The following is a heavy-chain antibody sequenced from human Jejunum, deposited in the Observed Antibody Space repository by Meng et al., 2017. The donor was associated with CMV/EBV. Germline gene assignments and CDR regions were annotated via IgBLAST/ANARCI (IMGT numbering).Heavy chain of an antibody. V-gene: IGHV4-39*01. CDR3: ASPLGILGIVDL. CDR1: CDSISSSIYY. CDR2: IYYSGST. Sequence: LQSQKLDPVLLNLSKPLPLPFHFSCDSISSSIYYWACIRQPPGKGLEWIGSIYYSGSTYYNPSLKSRVTISVDTSKNQFSLKLSSVTAADTAVYYCASPLGILGIVDLWGRGTLVTVSS. D-gene: IGHD7-27*01. J-gene: IGHJ2*01.